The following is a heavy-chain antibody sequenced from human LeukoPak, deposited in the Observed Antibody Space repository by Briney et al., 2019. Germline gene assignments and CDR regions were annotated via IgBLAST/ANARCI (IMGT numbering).Heavy chain of an antibody. J-gene: IGHJ6*03. CDR3: ARGRYYYGSGSYYNGVRYYYYMDV. CDR2: INHSGST. CDR1: GGSFSGYY. V-gene: IGHV4-34*01. D-gene: IGHD3-10*01. Sequence: SETLSLTCAVYGGSFSGYYWSWIRQPPGKGLEWIWEINHSGSTNYNPSLKSRVTISVDTSKNQFSLKLSSVTAADTAVYYCARGRYYYGSGSYYNGVRYYYYMDVWGKGTTVTVSS.